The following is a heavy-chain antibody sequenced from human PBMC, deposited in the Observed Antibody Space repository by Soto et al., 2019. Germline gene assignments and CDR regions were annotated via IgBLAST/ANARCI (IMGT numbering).Heavy chain of an antibody. CDR3: ARHRVLYSSSWAKYYYYGMEV. CDR2: IDPSDSYT. V-gene: IGHV5-10-1*01. CDR1: GYSFTSYW. J-gene: IGHJ6*02. D-gene: IGHD6-13*01. Sequence: PGESLKISCKGSGYSFTSYWISWVRQMPGKGLEWMGRIDPSDSYTNYSPSFQGHVTISADKSISTAYLQWSSLKASDTAMYYCARHRVLYSSSWAKYYYYGMEVCGPGTTVTVSS.